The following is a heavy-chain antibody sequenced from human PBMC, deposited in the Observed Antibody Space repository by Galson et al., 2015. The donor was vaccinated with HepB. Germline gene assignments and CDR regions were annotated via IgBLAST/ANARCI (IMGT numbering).Heavy chain of an antibody. CDR1: GFTFISTA. Sequence: SVKVSCKAFGFTFISTAVQWVRQARGQRLEWIGRIVVGSGDTNYAQKFQERVTITGDMSTSTAYMELSSLRSEDTAVYYCAADSGLYYYGSGTYFTGYWGQGTLVTVSS. CDR3: AADSGLYYYGSGTYFTGY. J-gene: IGHJ4*02. V-gene: IGHV1-58*01. CDR2: IVVGSGDT. D-gene: IGHD3-10*01.